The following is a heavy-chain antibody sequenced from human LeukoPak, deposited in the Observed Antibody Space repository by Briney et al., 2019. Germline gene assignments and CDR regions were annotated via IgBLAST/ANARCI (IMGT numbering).Heavy chain of an antibody. CDR3: TRPMGAGYWYFDL. CDR2: IRSKANSYAT. J-gene: IGHJ2*01. Sequence: PGGSLRLSCAASGFTFSGSAMHWVRQASGKGLEWVGRIRSKANSYATAYAASVKGRFTISRDDSKNTAYLQMNSLKTEDTAVYYCTRPMGAGYWYFDLWGRGTLVTVSS. V-gene: IGHV3-73*01. D-gene: IGHD3-16*01. CDR1: GFTFSGSA.